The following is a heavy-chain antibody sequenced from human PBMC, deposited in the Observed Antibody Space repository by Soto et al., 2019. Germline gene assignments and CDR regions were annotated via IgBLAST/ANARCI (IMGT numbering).Heavy chain of an antibody. V-gene: IGHV3-30*04. CDR2: ISWDGNNE. J-gene: IGHJ4*02. Sequence: SCSTSGFSFSGYTMHWVRQAPGRGLGWVAIISWDGNNEYYADSVKGRFTISRDNSRSTLYLLMNSLRAEDTAVYYCAIDQGYWGQGTLVTSPQ. CDR1: GFSFSGYT. CDR3: AIDQGY.